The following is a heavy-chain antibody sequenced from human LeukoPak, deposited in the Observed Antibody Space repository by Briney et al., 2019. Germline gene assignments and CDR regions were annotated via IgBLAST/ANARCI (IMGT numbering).Heavy chain of an antibody. Sequence: SGTLSLTCAVSGGSISSNNWWGWVRQPPGKGLEWIGEIYHSGSPSYNPSLKSRVTISVDKSRNHFTLNLSSVTAADTAVYYCARVNINNWHSCDYWGQGTLVTVSS. V-gene: IGHV4-4*02. CDR2: IYHSGSP. CDR1: GGSISSNNW. J-gene: IGHJ4*02. D-gene: IGHD1-1*01. CDR3: ARVNINNWHSCDY.